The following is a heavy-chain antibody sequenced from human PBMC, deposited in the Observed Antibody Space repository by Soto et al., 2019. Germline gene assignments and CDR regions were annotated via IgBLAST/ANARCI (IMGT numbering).Heavy chain of an antibody. CDR2: IKSNTDGGTT. V-gene: IGHV3-15*07. CDR3: TADRAETPTITIAY. Sequence: GGSLRLSCAASGFTFSDAWMNWFRQAPGKGLEWVGRIKSNTDGGTTDYAAPVKGRFSISRDDSENTLYLEMNSLKIEDTGVYYCTADRAETPTITIAYWGQGSLVT. CDR1: GFTFSDAW. D-gene: IGHD3-3*01. J-gene: IGHJ4*02.